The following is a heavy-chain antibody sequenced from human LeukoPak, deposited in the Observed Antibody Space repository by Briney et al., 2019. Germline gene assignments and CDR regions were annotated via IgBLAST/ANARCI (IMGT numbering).Heavy chain of an antibody. V-gene: IGHV3-48*01. CDR3: ARVGVMEAFDI. CDR1: GFTFSIYS. Sequence: GGSLRLSCAASGFTFSIYSMNWVRQAPGKGLEWVSYISTSSSAIYYADSVKGRFTISRDNAKNTVYLQMNSLRGEDTAVYYCARVGVMEAFDIWGQGTRVTVSS. CDR2: ISTSSSAI. J-gene: IGHJ3*02. D-gene: IGHD3-16*01.